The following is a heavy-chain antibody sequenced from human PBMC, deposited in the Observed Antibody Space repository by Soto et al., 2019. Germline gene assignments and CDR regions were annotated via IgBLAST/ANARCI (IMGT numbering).Heavy chain of an antibody. V-gene: IGHV4-31*03. J-gene: IGHJ4*02. CDR2: IYYSGST. CDR3: ARSFVSGWLPRDFDY. Sequence: QVQLQESGPGLVKPSQTLSLTCTVSGGSISSGGYYWSWIRQHPGKGLEWIGYIYYSGSTYYNPSLKSRVTISVDTSKNQFSLKLSSVTAADTAVYYCARSFVSGWLPRDFDYWGQGTLVTVSS. CDR1: GGSISSGGYY. D-gene: IGHD5-12*01.